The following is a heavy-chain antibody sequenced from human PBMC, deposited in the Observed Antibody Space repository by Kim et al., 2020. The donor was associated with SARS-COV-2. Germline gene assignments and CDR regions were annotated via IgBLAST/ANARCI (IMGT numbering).Heavy chain of an antibody. Sequence: ASVKVSCKASGYTLTSYAMHWVRQAPGQRLEWMGWINAGNGNTKYSQKFQGRVTITRDTSASTAYMELSSLRSEDTAVYYCARGGGATDYFQHWGQGTLVTVSS. CDR3: ARGGGATDYFQH. CDR1: GYTLTSYA. CDR2: INAGNGNT. V-gene: IGHV1-3*01. D-gene: IGHD1-26*01. J-gene: IGHJ1*01.